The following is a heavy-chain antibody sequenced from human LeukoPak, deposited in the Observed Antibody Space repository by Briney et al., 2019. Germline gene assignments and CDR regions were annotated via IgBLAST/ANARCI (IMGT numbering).Heavy chain of an antibody. CDR3: ARDWKDVATARVFDG. CDR2: IKTVGREQ. CDR1: GFTLSNYW. J-gene: IGHJ4*02. V-gene: IGHV3-7*04. Sequence: GGPLRLSCAASGFTLSNYWMSWVRQATGKGLEWGANIKTVGREQDYLASVKGRFTISRDNAKNTLYMQMTSLRAEDTSVYYCARDWKDVATARVFDGWGQGTLVTVSS. D-gene: IGHD1-26*01.